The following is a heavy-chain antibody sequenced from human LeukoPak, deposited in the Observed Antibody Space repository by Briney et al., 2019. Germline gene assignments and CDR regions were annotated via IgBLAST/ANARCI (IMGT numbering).Heavy chain of an antibody. D-gene: IGHD6-6*01. V-gene: IGHV4-59*12. CDR3: ARNRHSSSAPYYYYYMDV. CDR1: GGSISSYY. J-gene: IGHJ6*03. Sequence: PSETLSLTCTVSGGSISSYYWSWIRQPPGKGLEWIGYIYYSGSTNYNPSLKSRVTISVDTSKNQFSLKLSSVTAADTAVYYCARNRHSSSAPYYYYYMDVWGKGTTVTVSS. CDR2: IYYSGST.